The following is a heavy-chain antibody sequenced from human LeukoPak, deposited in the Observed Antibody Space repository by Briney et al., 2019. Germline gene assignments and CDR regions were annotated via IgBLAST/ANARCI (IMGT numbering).Heavy chain of an antibody. CDR1: GGSFSGYY. D-gene: IGHD6-13*01. CDR2: INHSGST. J-gene: IGHJ4*02. Sequence: ASETLSLTCAVYGGSFSGYYWSWIRQPPGKGLEWIGEINHSGSTYYNPSLKSRVTISVDTSKNQFSLKLSSVTAADTAVYYCAREGRYSSSWQIDYWGQGTLVTVSS. CDR3: AREGRYSSSWQIDY. V-gene: IGHV4-34*09.